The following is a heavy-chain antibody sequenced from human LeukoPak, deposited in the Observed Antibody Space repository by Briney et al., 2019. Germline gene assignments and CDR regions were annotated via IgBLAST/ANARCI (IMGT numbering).Heavy chain of an antibody. CDR3: ARGPRAAADDY. CDR1: GYTFINYA. J-gene: IGHJ4*02. D-gene: IGHD6-13*01. V-gene: IGHV1-3*01. CDR2: INAGNGNT. Sequence: GASVKVSCKASGYTFINYAINWGRQAPGQRPEWIGWINAGNGNTKYSQKFQGRVTITRDTSASTACMELSSLTSEDTGIYYCARGPRAAADDYWGQGTLVTVSS.